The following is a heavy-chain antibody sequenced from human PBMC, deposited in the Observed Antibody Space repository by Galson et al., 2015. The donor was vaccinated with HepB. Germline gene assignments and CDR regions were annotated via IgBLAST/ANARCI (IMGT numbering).Heavy chain of an antibody. D-gene: IGHD3-22*01. V-gene: IGHV3-33*06. J-gene: IGHJ4*02. CDR3: AKDYLPYYDRWGSYSDLYYFYY. Sequence: SLRLSCAASGFTFDAYGIHWVRQAPGKGLEWVAAISYDGHKKYYSDSVKARFTISRDNSKNTVYLQMNGLRVDDTAVYYCAKDYLPYYDRWGSYSDLYYFYYWGQGTLVTVSS. CDR2: ISYDGHKK. CDR1: GFTFDAYG.